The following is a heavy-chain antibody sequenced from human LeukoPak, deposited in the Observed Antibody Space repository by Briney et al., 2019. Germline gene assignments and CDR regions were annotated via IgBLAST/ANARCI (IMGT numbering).Heavy chain of an antibody. V-gene: IGHV3-7*01. D-gene: IGHD3-16*01. CDR1: GYTFSSYW. J-gene: IGHJ4*02. Sequence: GGSLRLSCAASGYTFSSYWMSWVRQAPGKGLEWVVNIEQDGSEKYYVDSVKGRFTISRDNAKNSLYLQMNSLRAEDTAVYYCARIAGSLGSSPGSTSAYFDYWGQGNLVTVCS. CDR2: IEQDGSEK. CDR3: ARIAGSLGSSPGSTSAYFDY.